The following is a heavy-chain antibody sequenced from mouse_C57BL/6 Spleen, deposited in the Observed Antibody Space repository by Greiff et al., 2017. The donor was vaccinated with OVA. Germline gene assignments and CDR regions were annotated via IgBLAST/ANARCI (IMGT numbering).Heavy chain of an antibody. V-gene: IGHV5-16*01. D-gene: IGHD1-1*01. Sequence: EVKLVESEGGLVQPGSSMKLSCTASGFTFSDYYMAWVRQVPEKGLEWVANINYDGSSTYYLDSLKSRFIISRDNAKNILYLQMSSLKSEDTATYYCARIYYYGSFDYWGQGTTLTVSS. J-gene: IGHJ2*01. CDR2: INYDGSST. CDR1: GFTFSDYY. CDR3: ARIYYYGSFDY.